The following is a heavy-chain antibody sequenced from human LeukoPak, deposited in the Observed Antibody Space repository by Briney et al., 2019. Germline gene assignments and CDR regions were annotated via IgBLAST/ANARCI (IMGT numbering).Heavy chain of an antibody. D-gene: IGHD3-22*01. J-gene: IGHJ4*02. CDR1: GFTFSSYW. Sequence: GGSLRLSCAASGFTFSSYWMSWVRQAPGKGLEWVANIKQDGSEKYYVDSVKGRFTISRDNAKNSLYLQMNSLRAEDTAVYYCARRRYYYDSSGYYYQTYYFDYWGQGTLVTVSS. CDR2: IKQDGSEK. CDR3: ARRRYYYDSSGYYYQTYYFDY. V-gene: IGHV3-7*01.